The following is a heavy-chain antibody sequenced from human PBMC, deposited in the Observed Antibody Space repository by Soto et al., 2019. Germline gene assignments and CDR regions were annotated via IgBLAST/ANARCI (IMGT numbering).Heavy chain of an antibody. D-gene: IGHD1-7*01. J-gene: IGHJ4*02. CDR2: ISYDGSNK. CDR1: GFTFSSYG. V-gene: IGHV3-30*18. CDR3: AKDASGITGTL. Sequence: GGALRLSCAASGFTFSSYGMHWVRQAPGKGLEWVAVISYDGSNKYYPDSVKGRFTISRDNSKNTLYLQMNSLRAEDTAVYYCAKDASGITGTLWGQGTLVTVSS.